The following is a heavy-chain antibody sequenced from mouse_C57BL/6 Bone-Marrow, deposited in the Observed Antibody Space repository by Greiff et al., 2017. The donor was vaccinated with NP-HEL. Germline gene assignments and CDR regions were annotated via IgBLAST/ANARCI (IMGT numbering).Heavy chain of an antibody. V-gene: IGHV1-55*01. CDR1: GYTFTSYW. CDR2: IYPGSGST. J-gene: IGHJ2*01. CDR3: ARSYYGSSYYFDY. Sequence: QVQLQQPGAELVKPGASVKMFCKASGYTFTSYWITWVKQRPGQGLEWIGDIYPGSGSTNYNEKFKSKATLTVDTSSSTAYMQLSSLTSEDSAVYYCARSYYGSSYYFDYWGQGTTLTVSS. D-gene: IGHD1-1*01.